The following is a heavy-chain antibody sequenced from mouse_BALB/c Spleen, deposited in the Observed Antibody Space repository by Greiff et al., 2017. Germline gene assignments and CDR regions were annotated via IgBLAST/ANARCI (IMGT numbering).Heavy chain of an antibody. CDR1: GYTFTSYW. V-gene: IGHV1-7*01. J-gene: IGHJ1*01. D-gene: IGHD1-1*01. CDR3: ARSGDYGGYFDV. CDR2: INPSTGYT. Sequence: QVHVKQSGAELAKPGASVKMSCKASGYTFTSYWMHWVKQRPGQGLEWIGYINPSTGYTEYNQKFKDKATLTADKSSSTAYMQLSSLTSEDSAVYYCARSGDYGGYFDVWGAGTTVTVSS.